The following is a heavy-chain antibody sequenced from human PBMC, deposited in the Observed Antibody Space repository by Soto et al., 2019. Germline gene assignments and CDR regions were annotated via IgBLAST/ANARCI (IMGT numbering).Heavy chain of an antibody. Sequence: PGGSLRLSCAASGFTFSSYAMSWVRQAPGKGLEWVSAISGSGGSTYYADSVKGRFTISRDNSKNTLYLQMNSPRAEDTAVYYCAKEIWLPPVTMVRGQYYYGMDVWGQGTTVTVSS. V-gene: IGHV3-23*01. J-gene: IGHJ6*02. CDR1: GFTFSSYA. D-gene: IGHD3-10*01. CDR3: AKEIWLPPVTMVRGQYYYGMDV. CDR2: ISGSGGST.